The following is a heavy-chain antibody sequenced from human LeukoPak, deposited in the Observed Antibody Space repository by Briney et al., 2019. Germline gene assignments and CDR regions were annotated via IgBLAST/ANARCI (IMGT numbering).Heavy chain of an antibody. V-gene: IGHV3-7*01. CDR2: IKQDGSEK. J-gene: IGHJ4*02. CDR3: AKERDSSGYATSPGDY. D-gene: IGHD3-22*01. Sequence: GGSLRLSCAASGFTFSSYWMSWVRQAPGKGLEWVANIKQDGSEKYYVDSVKGRFTISRDNSKDTLYLQMNSLRAEDTAVYYCAKERDSSGYATSPGDYWGQGTLVTVSS. CDR1: GFTFSSYW.